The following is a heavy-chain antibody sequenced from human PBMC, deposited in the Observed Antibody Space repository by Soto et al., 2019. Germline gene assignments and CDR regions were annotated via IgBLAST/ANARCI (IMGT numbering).Heavy chain of an antibody. CDR1: GTSISSYY. J-gene: IGHJ4*02. Sequence: SETLSLTCTVSGTSISSYYWSWIRQPPGNGLEWIANIHYSGTTNYNPSLPSRVTLSVDTSKNQFSLKMTSVTAADRAMYFCARYNSYAIDYWGRGTLVTVSS. CDR3: ARYNSYAIDY. V-gene: IGHV4-59*01. D-gene: IGHD2-8*01. CDR2: IHYSGTT.